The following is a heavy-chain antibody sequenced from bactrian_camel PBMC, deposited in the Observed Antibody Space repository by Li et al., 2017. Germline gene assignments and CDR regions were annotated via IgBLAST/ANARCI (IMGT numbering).Heavy chain of an antibody. V-gene: IGHV3S63*01. CDR2: CSSDGST. CDR3: AAAPWLSTVDPCY. D-gene: IGHD5*01. J-gene: IGHJ4*01. Sequence: HVQLVESGGGSVQAGGSLRLSCTASGFTFDDSDMGWYRQAPGNECELVSACSSDGSTRYADSVKGRFTISQDNAKNTVYLQMNSLKPEDTAVYYCAAAPWLSTVDPCYWGQGTQVTVS. CDR1: GFTFDDSD.